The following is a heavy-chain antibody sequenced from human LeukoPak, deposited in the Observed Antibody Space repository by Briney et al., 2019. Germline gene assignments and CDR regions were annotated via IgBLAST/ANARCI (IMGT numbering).Heavy chain of an antibody. D-gene: IGHD3-3*01. CDR2: FDPEDGET. J-gene: IGHJ4*02. V-gene: IGHV1-24*01. CDR1: GYTLTELS. Sequence: GASVKVSCKVSGYTLTELSMHWVRQAPGKGLEWMGGFDPEDGETIYAQKFQGRVTMTEDTSTDTAYMELSSLRSEDTAVYYCARGLRGHYDFWSGYRNWGQGTLVTVSS. CDR3: ARGLRGHYDFWSGYRN.